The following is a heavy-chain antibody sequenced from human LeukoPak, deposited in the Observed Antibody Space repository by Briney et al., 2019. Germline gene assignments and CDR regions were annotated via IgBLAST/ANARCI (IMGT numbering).Heavy chain of an antibody. J-gene: IGHJ4*02. D-gene: IGHD5-18*01. CDR3: AKGYSFVPYYFDY. CDR1: GFTFSSYA. CDR2: ISGSGGST. V-gene: IGHV3-23*01. Sequence: GGSLRLSCAASGFTFSSYAMSWVRQAPGKGLEWVSAISGSGGSTYYADSVKGRFTISRDNSKNTLYLQMNSLRAEGTAVYYCAKGYSFVPYYFDYWGQGTLVTVSS.